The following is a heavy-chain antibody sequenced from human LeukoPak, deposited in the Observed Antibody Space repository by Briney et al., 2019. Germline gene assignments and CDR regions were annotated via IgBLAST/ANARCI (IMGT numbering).Heavy chain of an antibody. D-gene: IGHD2-2*01. Sequence: AGTLSLTCAVSGGSISSNNWWGWVRQPPGKGMEWIGEIYHSGSPNYNPSLKSRVTISVDKSRNQFSMNMSSVTAADTAVYYCARVNINTWHSCDYWGQGTLVTVSS. CDR2: IYHSGSP. J-gene: IGHJ4*02. CDR1: GGSISSNNW. CDR3: ARVNINTWHSCDY. V-gene: IGHV4-4*02.